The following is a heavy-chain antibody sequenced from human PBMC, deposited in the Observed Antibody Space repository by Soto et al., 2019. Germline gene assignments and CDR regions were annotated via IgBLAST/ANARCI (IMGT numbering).Heavy chain of an antibody. V-gene: IGHV4-4*02. D-gene: IGHD3-22*01. CDR3: PRIVGGCYYGMDL. J-gene: IGHJ6*02. Sequence: QVQLQESGPGLVKPSGTLSLTCAVSGGSISSSNWWSWVRQPPGKGLAWIGEIYHSGSTNYNPSLKSRDTISVDKSKTQFFLKLRSATTADQAVYYCPRIVGGCYYGMDLWRQGTTVTVSS. CDR2: IYHSGST. CDR1: GGSISSSNW.